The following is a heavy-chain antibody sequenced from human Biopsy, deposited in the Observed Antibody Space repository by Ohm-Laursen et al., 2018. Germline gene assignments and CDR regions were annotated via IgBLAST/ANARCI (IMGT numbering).Heavy chain of an antibody. V-gene: IGHV4-31*03. CDR1: GVSINGGRYC. CDR2: IFYSANI. CDR3: ARLGSGDYFPAFFDF. J-gene: IGHJ4*02. D-gene: IGHD5-12*01. Sequence: SDTLSLTCSVSGVSINGGRYCWNWIRHHPGKGLEWIGNIFYSANIYYNPSLKSRVTISVDTSKNQFSLKLSSVTAADTAVYYCARLGSGDYFPAFFDFWGQGALVTVSS.